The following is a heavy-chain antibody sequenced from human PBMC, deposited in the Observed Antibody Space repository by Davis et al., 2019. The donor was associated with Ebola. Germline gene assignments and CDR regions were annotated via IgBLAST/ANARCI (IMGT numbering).Heavy chain of an antibody. CDR2: IYPGDSDT. V-gene: IGHV5-51*01. Sequence: GESLKISCKGSGYSFTSYWIGWVRQMPGKGLEWMGIIYPGDSDTRYSPSFQGQVTISADKSISTAYLQWSSLKASDTAMYYCARTTYYDFWSGPKGGYGMDVWGQGTTVTVSS. CDR1: GYSFTSYW. D-gene: IGHD3-3*01. J-gene: IGHJ6*02. CDR3: ARTTYYDFWSGPKGGYGMDV.